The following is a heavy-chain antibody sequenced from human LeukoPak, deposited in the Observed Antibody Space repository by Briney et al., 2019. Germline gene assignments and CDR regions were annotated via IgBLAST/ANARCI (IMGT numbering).Heavy chain of an antibody. D-gene: IGHD6-13*01. CDR2: ISAYNGNT. V-gene: IGHV1-18*01. CDR3: ARVAAAAGNDY. CDR1: GYTFTSYG. Sequence: ASVKVSCNASGYTFTSYGISWVRQAPGQGLEWMGWISAYNGNTNYAQRLQGRVTMTTDTSTSTAYMELRSLRSDDTAVYYCARVAAAAGNDYWGQGTLVTVSS. J-gene: IGHJ4*02.